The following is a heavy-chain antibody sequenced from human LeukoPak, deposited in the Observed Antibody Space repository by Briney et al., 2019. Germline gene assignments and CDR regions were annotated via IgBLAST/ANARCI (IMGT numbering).Heavy chain of an antibody. D-gene: IGHD3-16*02. CDR2: INWNGDST. Sequence: GGSLRRSCAASGFTFDDYGMSWVRQAPGKGLEWVSDINWNGDSTGYADSVKGRFTISRDNAKNSLYLQMNSLRAEDTALYYCARRESSYQNYYYYYHMDVWGKGTTVTVSS. CDR3: ARRESSYQNYYYYYHMDV. J-gene: IGHJ6*03. V-gene: IGHV3-20*04. CDR1: GFTFDDYG.